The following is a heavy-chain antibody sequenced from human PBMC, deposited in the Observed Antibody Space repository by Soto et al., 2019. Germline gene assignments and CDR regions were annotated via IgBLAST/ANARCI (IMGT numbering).Heavy chain of an antibody. J-gene: IGHJ5*02. D-gene: IGHD3-10*01. Sequence: SETLSLTCTVSGGSISSGGYYWSWIRQHPGKGLEWIGYIYYSGSTYYNPSLKSRVTISVDTSKNQFSLKLSSGTAADTAVYYCARGGGSGAHKVGHREINWFDPWGQGTLVTVSS. CDR3: ARGGGSGAHKVGHREINWFDP. CDR2: IYYSGST. CDR1: GGSISSGGYY. V-gene: IGHV4-31*03.